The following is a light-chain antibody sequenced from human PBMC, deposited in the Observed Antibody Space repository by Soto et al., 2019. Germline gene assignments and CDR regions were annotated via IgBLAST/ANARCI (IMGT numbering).Light chain of an antibody. CDR3: QQYKTYPFT. CDR1: QTINSW. J-gene: IGKJ2*01. Sequence: DIQMTQSPSTLSASVGDRVTITCRASQTINSWLAWFRQRPGKPPQLLIHDASSLESGVPSRFSGSGFGTDFTLTISSLHPDDFATYYCQQYKTYPFTFGQGTKLEI. V-gene: IGKV1-5*01. CDR2: DAS.